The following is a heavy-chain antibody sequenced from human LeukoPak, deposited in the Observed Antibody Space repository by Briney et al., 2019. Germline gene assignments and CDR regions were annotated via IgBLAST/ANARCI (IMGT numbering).Heavy chain of an antibody. V-gene: IGHV3-11*01. CDR2: ISSSGSTI. CDR3: ARQEPWDYFDY. D-gene: IGHD1-26*01. J-gene: IGHJ4*02. CDR1: GFTFSDYY. Sequence: PGGSLRLSCAASGFTFSDYYMSWIRQAPGKGLEWVSYISSSGSTIYYADSVKGRSTIPRDNAKNSLYLQMNSLRAEDTAVYYCARQEPWDYFDYWGQGTLVTVSS.